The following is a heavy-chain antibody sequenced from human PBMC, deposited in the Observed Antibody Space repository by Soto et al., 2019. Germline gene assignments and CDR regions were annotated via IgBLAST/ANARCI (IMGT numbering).Heavy chain of an antibody. CDR1: GFTFRIYA. CDR2: MSPNGNNQ. J-gene: IGHJ4*02. V-gene: IGHV3-30-3*01. Sequence: QVQLVESGGGVVQSGGALRTSWPAPGFTFRIYALNLVPPGSGKGLEWVGVMSPNGNNQYYADSVKGRFTISRDTSKSTLYLQMTSLRPDDTAVYYCATGANFYYDTSRYWGQGTLVTVSS. CDR3: ATGANFYYDTSRY. D-gene: IGHD3-22*01.